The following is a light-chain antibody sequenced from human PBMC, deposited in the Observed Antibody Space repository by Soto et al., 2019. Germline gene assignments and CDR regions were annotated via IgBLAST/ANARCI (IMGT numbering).Light chain of an antibody. Sequence: EIVLTQSPATLSLSPGERATLSCRASQSVSSYLAWYQQKPGQAPRLLIYDASNRATGIPARFSGSGSGTDFTLTISSLEPEDFADYYCHQRSNWLFTFGPGTKVDIK. J-gene: IGKJ3*01. CDR1: QSVSSY. CDR3: HQRSNWLFT. CDR2: DAS. V-gene: IGKV3-11*01.